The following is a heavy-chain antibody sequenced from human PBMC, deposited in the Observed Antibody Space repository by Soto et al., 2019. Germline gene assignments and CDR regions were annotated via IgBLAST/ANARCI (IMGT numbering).Heavy chain of an antibody. CDR1: GYTFTSYG. Sequence: GASVKVSCKASGYTFTSYGISWVRQAPGQGLEWMGWISAYNGNTNYAQKLQGRVTMTTDTSTSTAYMELRSLRSDDTAVYYCARVNGDYVRDAFDIWGQGTMVTVSS. CDR3: ARVNGDYVRDAFDI. V-gene: IGHV1-18*04. J-gene: IGHJ3*02. D-gene: IGHD4-17*01. CDR2: ISAYNGNT.